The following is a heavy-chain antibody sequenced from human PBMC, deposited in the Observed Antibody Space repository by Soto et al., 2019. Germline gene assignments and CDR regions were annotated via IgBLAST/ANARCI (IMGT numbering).Heavy chain of an antibody. D-gene: IGHD5-18*01. V-gene: IGHV4-59*01. Sequence: QVQLQESGPGLVKPSETLSLTCTVSGGSISSYYWSWIRQPPGKGLEWIGYIYYRGSTNYNPSLTSRITITVATYRTHYYLKLSSVTAADTAVYYCAGNTAMVQATKYYYDYGMDVWGQGTTVTVSS. CDR2: IYYRGST. J-gene: IGHJ6*02. CDR1: GGSISSYY. CDR3: AGNTAMVQATKYYYDYGMDV.